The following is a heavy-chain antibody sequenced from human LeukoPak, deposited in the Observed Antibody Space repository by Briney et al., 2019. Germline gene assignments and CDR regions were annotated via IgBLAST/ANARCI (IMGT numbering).Heavy chain of an antibody. Sequence: GASVKVSCKASGYTFTTYSINWVRQAPGQGLEWMGIINPSGGSTTYAQKFQGRVTMTRDTSTSTVHMELSSLGSEDTAVYYCARELISGDWTWDIWGQGTMVTVSS. CDR1: GYTFTTYS. V-gene: IGHV1-46*01. CDR3: ARELISGDWTWDI. D-gene: IGHD2-21*02. J-gene: IGHJ3*02. CDR2: INPSGGST.